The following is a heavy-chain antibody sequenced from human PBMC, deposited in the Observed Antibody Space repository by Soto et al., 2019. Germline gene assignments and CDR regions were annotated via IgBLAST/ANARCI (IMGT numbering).Heavy chain of an antibody. J-gene: IGHJ4*02. D-gene: IGHD5-12*01. V-gene: IGHV1-2*02. Sequence: QLVQSGAEVKKPGASVRVSCKTSGPTFIAYYIHWVRQAPGQGLEWMGWIDPKSGGTTYEQTLLGRVTMTRDTSINTAYMDLNRLTSDDTAVYYCARVSVDVPEWGQGTLITVSS. CDR2: IDPKSGGT. CDR3: ARVSVDVPE. CDR1: GPTFIAYY.